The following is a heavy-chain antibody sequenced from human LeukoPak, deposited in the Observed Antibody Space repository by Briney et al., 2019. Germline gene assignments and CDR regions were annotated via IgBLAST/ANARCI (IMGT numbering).Heavy chain of an antibody. CDR1: GGSISSYY. Sequence: SETLSLTCTVSGGSISSYYWSWIRQPPGKGLEWIGYIYYSGSTNYNPSLKSRVTISVDTSKNQFSLKLSSVTAADTAVYYCARSLGGVPPRRYWGQGTLVTVSS. J-gene: IGHJ4*02. D-gene: IGHD1-1*01. CDR2: IYYSGST. CDR3: ARSLGGVPPRRY. V-gene: IGHV4-59*01.